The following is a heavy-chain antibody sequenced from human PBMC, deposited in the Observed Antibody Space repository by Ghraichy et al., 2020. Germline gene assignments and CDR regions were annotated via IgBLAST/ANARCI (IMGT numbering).Heavy chain of an antibody. Sequence: GWSLRLSCAASGFTFSRYAMSWVRQAPGKGLQWVSAISGSGGSTYFPDSVKGRFTVSRDNSKNTLYLQMSSLRAEDTAIYYCVRDAPSGSYHNYFDYWGQGTLVTVSS. CDR3: VRDAPSGSYHNYFDY. D-gene: IGHD1-26*01. CDR2: ISGSGGST. J-gene: IGHJ4*02. V-gene: IGHV3-23*01. CDR1: GFTFSRYA.